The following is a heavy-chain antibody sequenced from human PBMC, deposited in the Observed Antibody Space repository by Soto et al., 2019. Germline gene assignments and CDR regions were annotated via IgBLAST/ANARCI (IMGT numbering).Heavy chain of an antibody. CDR3: AKGGGALGYDILTGYSNWFDP. J-gene: IGHJ5*02. V-gene: IGHV3-9*01. CDR1: GFTFDDYA. Sequence: GGSLRLSCAASGFTFDDYAMHWVRQAPGKGLEWVSGISWNSGSIGYADSVKGRFTISRDNAKNSLYLQMNSLRAEDTALYYCAKGGGALGYDILTGYSNWFDPWGQGTLVTVSS. CDR2: ISWNSGSI. D-gene: IGHD3-9*01.